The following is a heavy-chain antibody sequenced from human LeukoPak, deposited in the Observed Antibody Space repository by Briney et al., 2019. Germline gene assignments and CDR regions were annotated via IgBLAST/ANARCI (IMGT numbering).Heavy chain of an antibody. CDR3: ARAEVATIPT. D-gene: IGHD5-12*01. CDR1: GYTLTELS. J-gene: IGHJ4*02. V-gene: IGHV1-69*05. Sequence: SVKLSCKVSGYTLTELSMHWVRQPPGQGLEWMGRIIPIFGTANYTQKFQVRAPITTHESPSTAYMELSSPSSEVKTGFACARAEVATIPTWGQGTLVTVSS. CDR2: IIPIFGTA.